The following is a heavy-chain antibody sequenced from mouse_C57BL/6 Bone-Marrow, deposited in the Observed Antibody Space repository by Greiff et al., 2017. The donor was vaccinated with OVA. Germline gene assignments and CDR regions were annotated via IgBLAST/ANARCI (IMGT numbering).Heavy chain of an antibody. J-gene: IGHJ2*01. CDR3: ARRISLYYYGSSYGGY. V-gene: IGHV1-81*01. D-gene: IGHD1-1*01. CDR1: GYTFTSYG. CDR2: IYPRSGNT. Sequence: VQLQESGAELARPGASVKLSCKASGYTFTSYGISWVKQRTGQGLEWIGEIYPRSGNTYYNEKFKGQATLTADKSSSTAYMELRSLTSEDSAVYFCARRISLYYYGSSYGGYWGQGTTLTVSS.